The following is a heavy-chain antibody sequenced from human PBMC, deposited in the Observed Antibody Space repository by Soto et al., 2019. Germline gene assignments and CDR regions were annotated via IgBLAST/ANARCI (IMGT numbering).Heavy chain of an antibody. CDR3: AREKLGVVKGAFDI. CDR1: GFTFSSYG. D-gene: IGHD3-3*01. CDR2: IWYDGSNK. V-gene: IGHV3-33*01. Sequence: GGSLRLSCAASGFTFSSYGMHWVRQAPGKGLEWVAVIWYDGSNKYYADSVKGRFTISRDNSKTTLYLQMNSLRAEDTAVYYCAREKLGVVKGAFDIWGQGTMVTVSS. J-gene: IGHJ3*02.